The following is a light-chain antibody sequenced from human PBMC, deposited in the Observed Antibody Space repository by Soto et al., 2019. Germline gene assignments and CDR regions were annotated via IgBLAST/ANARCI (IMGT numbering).Light chain of an antibody. CDR3: QQYNSWPRT. CDR1: QSVGSN. CDR2: DAS. Sequence: EVVMTQSPATLSVSPGEGATLSCRASQSVGSNLAWYQQKAGQAPRLLVYDASTRATGIPARFSGSGSGTEFTLTISGRQSEDFAFYHCQQYNSWPRTFGQGTEVEVK. J-gene: IGKJ1*01. V-gene: IGKV3-15*01.